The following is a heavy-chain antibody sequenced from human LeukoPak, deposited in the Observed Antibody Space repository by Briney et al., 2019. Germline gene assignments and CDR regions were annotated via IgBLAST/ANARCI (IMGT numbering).Heavy chain of an antibody. J-gene: IGHJ6*03. CDR2: INHSGST. CDR3: ARRNRYSSGWSYYYYYYYMDV. D-gene: IGHD6-19*01. CDR1: GGSFSGYY. Sequence: SETLSLTCTVSGGSFSGYYWSWIRQPPGKGLEWIGEINHSGSTNYNPSLKSRVTISVDTSKNQFSLKLSSVTAADTAVYYCARRNRYSSGWSYYYYYYYMDVWGKGTTVTVSS. V-gene: IGHV4-34*01.